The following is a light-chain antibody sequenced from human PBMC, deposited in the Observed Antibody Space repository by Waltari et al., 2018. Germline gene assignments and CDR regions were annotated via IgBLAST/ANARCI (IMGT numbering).Light chain of an antibody. CDR1: QSVSSW. CDR3: QQHNSYSYT. V-gene: IGKV1-5*03. Sequence: DIQMTQSPSPLSASVGDRVTITCRASQSVSSWLAWYQQKPGRAPKLLIYKASTLHTGVPARFSGSGYGTEFTLTINSLQPDDFATYYYQQHNSYSYTFGQGTNLEIK. CDR2: KAS. J-gene: IGKJ2*01.